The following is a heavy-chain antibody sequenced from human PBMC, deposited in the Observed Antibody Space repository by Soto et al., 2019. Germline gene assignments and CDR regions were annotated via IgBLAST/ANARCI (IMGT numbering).Heavy chain of an antibody. V-gene: IGHV3-23*01. Sequence: SLRLSCASAGFTFSGYSMSWVRQAAGKGLEWVSAISGSGGSTYYADSVKGRFTICRDKSKNTLYLHMNSLRAEDTALYYCAKSFTSNWYDYFDYWGQGSLVTVSS. CDR2: ISGSGGST. CDR1: GFTFSGYS. CDR3: AKSFTSNWYDYFDY. J-gene: IGHJ4*02. D-gene: IGHD6-13*01.